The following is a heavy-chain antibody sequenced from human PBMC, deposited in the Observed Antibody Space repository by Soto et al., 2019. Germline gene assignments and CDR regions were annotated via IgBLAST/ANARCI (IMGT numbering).Heavy chain of an antibody. J-gene: IGHJ4*02. CDR1: GGSISSSNW. V-gene: IGHV4-4*02. CDR3: ASDSGSGSYYGY. Sequence: SEILSLTCAVSGGSISSSNWWSWVRQPPGKGLEWIGEIYHSGSTNYNPSLKSRVTISVDKSKNQFSLKLSSVTAADTAVYYCASDSGSGSYYGYWGQGTLVTVSS. D-gene: IGHD3-10*01. CDR2: IYHSGST.